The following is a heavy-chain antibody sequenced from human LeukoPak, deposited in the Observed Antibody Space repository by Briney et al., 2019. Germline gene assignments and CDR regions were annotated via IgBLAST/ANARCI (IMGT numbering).Heavy chain of an antibody. Sequence: GGSLRISCAASGFTFSSYTMSWVRQAPGKGLEWVSTITTSDGNTYYADSVKGRFTVSRDNSKNTLFLQMNSLRAEDTAVYYCAKDGGLWVSAHWGDSWGRGTLVTVSS. J-gene: IGHJ4*02. CDR3: AKDGGLWVSAHWGDS. CDR2: ITTSDGNT. CDR1: GFTFSSYT. V-gene: IGHV3-23*01. D-gene: IGHD7-27*01.